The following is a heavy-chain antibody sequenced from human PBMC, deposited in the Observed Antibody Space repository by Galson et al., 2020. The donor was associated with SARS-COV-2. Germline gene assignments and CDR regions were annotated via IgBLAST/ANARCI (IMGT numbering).Heavy chain of an antibody. J-gene: IGHJ6*02. D-gene: IGHD5-12*01. CDR3: ARVQVGYSGYNLMYYRGMDV. Sequence: SAKVSCKASGRAFNSHVINWVRQAPGQGLEWMGAIIPTFDSIHSAQNFQGRLTIHAEETTSTAYLELSSLRSEDTAVYYCARVQVGYSGYNLMYYRGMDVWGQGTTVTVSS. V-gene: IGHV1-69*13. CDR2: IIPTFDSI. CDR1: GRAFNSHV.